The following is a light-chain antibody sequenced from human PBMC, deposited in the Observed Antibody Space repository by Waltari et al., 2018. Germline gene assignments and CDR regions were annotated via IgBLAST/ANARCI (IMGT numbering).Light chain of an antibody. Sequence: QNVVTKEPSYSWFPGGKVKPTCRITSGRDYNTCDTRWYQQPPGQPPRTLIYNTNIRSSGVPHRFSGSILGNKAALTITGAQADDESDYYCVLYMGGGISVFGGGTKVTVL. J-gene: IGLJ3*02. V-gene: IGLV8-61*01. CDR1: SGRDYNTCD. CDR3: VLYMGGGISV. CDR2: NTN.